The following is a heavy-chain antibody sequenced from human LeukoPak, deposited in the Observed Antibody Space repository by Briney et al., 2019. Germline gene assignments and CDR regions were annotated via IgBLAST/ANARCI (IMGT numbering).Heavy chain of an antibody. D-gene: IGHD3-3*01. V-gene: IGHV1-2*02. CDR3: ARVAIFGVKGSFDI. J-gene: IGHJ3*02. Sequence: ASVKVSCKASGYTFTDYYIHWVRQAPGQGLEWMGWIYPHSGGTNYGQRFQGRVTKTRDTSLSTAYMELSSLTSDDTAVYYCARVAIFGVKGSFDIWGQGTMVSVSS. CDR2: IYPHSGGT. CDR1: GYTFTDYY.